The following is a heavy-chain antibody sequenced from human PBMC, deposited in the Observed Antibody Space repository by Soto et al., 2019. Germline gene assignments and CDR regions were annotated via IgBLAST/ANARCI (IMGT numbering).Heavy chain of an antibody. Sequence: QLQLQESGPGLVKPSETLSLTCTVSGGSISSSSYYWGWIRQPPGKGLEWIGRIYYCGSTYYNPSRKRRVTISVDTSKNHFSLKLSSVTAADTAVYYCARHLHSSNIIIITFGGVIVIWGQGTMVTVSS. V-gene: IGHV4-39*01. CDR3: ARHLHSSNIIIITFGGVIVI. D-gene: IGHD3-16*02. CDR2: IYYCGST. J-gene: IGHJ3*02. CDR1: GGSISSSSYY.